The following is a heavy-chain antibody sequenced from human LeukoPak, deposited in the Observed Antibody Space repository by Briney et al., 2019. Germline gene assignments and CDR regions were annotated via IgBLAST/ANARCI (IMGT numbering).Heavy chain of an antibody. Sequence: PGGSLRLFCVVSGFTFRNYGMQLVRPAARKGLEWVAVIADDGRAKFYADSVKGRFTISRDNSKNTLYLQMNSLRAEDTAVYYCAKETTWGEWYFDYWGQGTLVTVSS. J-gene: IGHJ4*02. CDR1: GFTFRNYG. D-gene: IGHD1-14*01. CDR3: AKETTWGEWYFDY. CDR2: IADDGRAK. V-gene: IGHV3-30*18.